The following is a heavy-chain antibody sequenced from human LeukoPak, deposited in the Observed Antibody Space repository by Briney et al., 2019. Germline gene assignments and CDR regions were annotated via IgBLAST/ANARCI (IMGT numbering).Heavy chain of an antibody. V-gene: IGHV1-24*01. J-gene: IGHJ5*02. D-gene: IGHD2-15*01. Sequence: GASVKDSCTVSGYTLTELSMHWVRQAPGKGLEWMGGFDPEDGETIYAQKFQGRVTMTEDTSTDTAYMELSSLRSEDTAVYYCATPASICSGGSCYFSGWFDPWGQGTLVTVSS. CDR1: GYTLTELS. CDR2: FDPEDGET. CDR3: ATPASICSGGSCYFSGWFDP.